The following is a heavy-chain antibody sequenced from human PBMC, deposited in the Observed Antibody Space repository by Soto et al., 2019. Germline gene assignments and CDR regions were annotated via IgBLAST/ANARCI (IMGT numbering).Heavy chain of an antibody. CDR2: ISAHNGNT. Sequence: QVHLVQSGAEVKKPGASVKVSCKGSGYAFTTYGITWVRQAPGQGLEWMGWISAHNGNTHYAQNRQGRVTVTRDTSTSTAYMELRSLRSDATAVYYCARGRYGDYWGQGALVTVSS. CDR1: GYAFTTYG. V-gene: IGHV1-18*01. J-gene: IGHJ4*02. CDR3: ARGRYGDY. D-gene: IGHD1-1*01.